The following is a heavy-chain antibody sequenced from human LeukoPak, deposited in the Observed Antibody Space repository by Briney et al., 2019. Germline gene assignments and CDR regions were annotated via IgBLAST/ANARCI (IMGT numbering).Heavy chain of an antibody. CDR3: AKGVKGGSSWPGYFQH. V-gene: IGHV3-33*06. J-gene: IGHJ1*01. CDR2: IWYDGSNK. Sequence: GGSLRLSCAASGFTFSSYGMHWVRQAPGKGLEWVAVIWYDGSNKYYADSVKGRFTISRDNSKNTLYLQMNSLRAEDTAVYYCAKGVKGGSSWPGYFQHWGQGTLVTVSS. D-gene: IGHD6-13*01. CDR1: GFTFSSYG.